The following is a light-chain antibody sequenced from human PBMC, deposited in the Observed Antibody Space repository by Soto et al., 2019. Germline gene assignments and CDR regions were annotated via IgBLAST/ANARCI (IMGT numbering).Light chain of an antibody. CDR3: AGLDYSLGGFV. J-gene: IGLJ3*02. Sequence: QSVLTQPPSASGTPGQTVTISSSGSSSNIGTNYVFWYQQLPGTAPKLLIYGNNQRPSGVPDRFSGSRSGTSASLAISGLRAEDWADYYWAGLDYSLGGFVFGGGTKVTVL. V-gene: IGLV1-47*01. CDR2: GNN. CDR1: SSNIGTNY.